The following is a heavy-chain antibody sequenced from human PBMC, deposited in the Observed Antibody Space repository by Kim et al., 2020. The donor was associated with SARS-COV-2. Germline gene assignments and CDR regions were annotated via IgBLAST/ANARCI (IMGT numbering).Heavy chain of an antibody. Sequence: SETLSLTCAVYGGSFSGYYWSWIRQPPGKGLEWIGEINHSGSTNYNPSLKSRVTISVDTSKNQFSLKLSSVTAADTAVYYCARVRLDCSSTSCYPPLYYYYSMDVWGQGTTVTVSS. D-gene: IGHD2-2*01. CDR1: GGSFSGYY. J-gene: IGHJ6*02. CDR2: INHSGST. V-gene: IGHV4-34*01. CDR3: ARVRLDCSSTSCYPPLYYYYSMDV.